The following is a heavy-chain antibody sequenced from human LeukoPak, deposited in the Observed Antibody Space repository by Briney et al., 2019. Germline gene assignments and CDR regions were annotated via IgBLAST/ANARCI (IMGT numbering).Heavy chain of an antibody. V-gene: IGHV4-34*01. Sequence: SETLSLTCAVYGGSFSGYYWTWIRQPPGKGLEWIGEINHSGRTNYNPSLKSRVTISVDTSKKQFSLKLTSVTAADTAVYYCARPGYCSNTTCYSRFDPWGQGTLVTVSS. CDR3: ARPGYCSNTTCYSRFDP. D-gene: IGHD2-2*01. CDR2: INHSGRT. CDR1: GGSFSGYY. J-gene: IGHJ5*02.